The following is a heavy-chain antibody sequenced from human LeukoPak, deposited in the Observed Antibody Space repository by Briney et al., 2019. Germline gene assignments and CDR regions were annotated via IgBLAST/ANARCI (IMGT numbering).Heavy chain of an antibody. Sequence: PGGSLRLSCAASGFTFSSYDMHWVRQATGKGLEWVSAIGTAGDTYYPGSVKGRFTISRENAKNSLYLQMNSLRAGDTAVYYCARDPTRWIWDYWGQGTLVTVSS. V-gene: IGHV3-13*04. D-gene: IGHD5-12*01. CDR2: IGTAGDT. CDR3: ARDPTRWIWDY. J-gene: IGHJ4*02. CDR1: GFTFSSYD.